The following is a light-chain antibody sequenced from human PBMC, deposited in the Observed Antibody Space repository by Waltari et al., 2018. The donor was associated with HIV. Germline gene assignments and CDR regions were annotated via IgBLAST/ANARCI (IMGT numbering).Light chain of an antibody. J-gene: IGLJ2*01. CDR3: SSYAGSNNLL. CDR1: SSDIGAYNY. CDR2: DVN. Sequence: QSALTQPPSASGSPGQSVTLSCTGTSSDIGAYNYVAWYQQHPGRAPKLLLYDVNQRPSGVPGRFSGSKSGNRASLTVSGLQPDDEADYYCSSYAGSNNLLFGGGTKLTVL. V-gene: IGLV2-8*01.